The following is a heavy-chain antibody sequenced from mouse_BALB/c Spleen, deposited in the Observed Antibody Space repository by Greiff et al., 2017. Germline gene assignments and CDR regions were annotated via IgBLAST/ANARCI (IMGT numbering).Heavy chain of an antibody. CDR3: ARIAGGYFDY. J-gene: IGHJ2*01. CDR1: GFSLSTYGIG. V-gene: IGHV8-11*01. Sequence: QVTLKESGPGILQPSQTLSLTCSFSGFSLSTYGIGVGWIRQPSGKGLEWLAHIWWNDNKYYNTALKSRLTISKDTSNNQVFLKIASVDTADTATYYCARIAGGYFDYWGQGTTLTVSS. CDR2: IWWNDNK.